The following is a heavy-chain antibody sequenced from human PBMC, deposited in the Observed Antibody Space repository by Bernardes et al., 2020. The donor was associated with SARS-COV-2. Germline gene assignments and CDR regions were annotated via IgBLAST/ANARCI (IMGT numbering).Heavy chain of an antibody. CDR1: GYNFANYW. D-gene: IGHD4-17*01. CDR3: ARLRWLRRRDGGSNILHYGMDV. Sequence: GESLKISCKGLGYNFANYWIAWVRQMPDKGLEHMGVIYPDDSDTRYSPSFQGQVTISADKSISTAFLQWSSLKASDNGIYYCARLRWLRRRDGGSNILHYGMDVWGQGTAVTVS. V-gene: IGHV5-51*01. J-gene: IGHJ6*02. CDR2: IYPDDSDT.